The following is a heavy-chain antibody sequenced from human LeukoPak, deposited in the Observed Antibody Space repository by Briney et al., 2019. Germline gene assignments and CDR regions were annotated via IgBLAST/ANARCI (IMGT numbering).Heavy chain of an antibody. V-gene: IGHV1-18*01. CDR2: ISSYNGNT. J-gene: IGHJ4*02. CDR1: GYTFTSYD. CDR3: TRGSGSYFDY. D-gene: IGHD3-10*01. Sequence: ASVKVSCKTSGYTFTSYDISWVRQAPGQGLEWMGWISSYNGNTKNAQKLQDRVTMTTDTSTSTAYMELRSLTSDDTAVYYCTRGSGSYFDYWGQGTLVTVSS.